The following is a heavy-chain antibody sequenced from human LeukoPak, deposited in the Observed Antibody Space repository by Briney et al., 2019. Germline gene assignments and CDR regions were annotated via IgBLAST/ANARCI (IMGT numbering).Heavy chain of an antibody. V-gene: IGHV1-18*01. D-gene: IGHD3-22*01. CDR1: GYTFTSYG. CDR2: ISAYNGNT. J-gene: IGHJ5*02. CDR3: AREHYYDIWGSYNWFDP. Sequence: ASVKVSCKXSGYTFTSYGISWVRQAPGQGLEWMGWISAYNGNTNYAQKLQGRVTMTTDTSTSTAYMELRSLRSDDTAVYYCAREHYYDIWGSYNWFDPWGQGTLVTVSS.